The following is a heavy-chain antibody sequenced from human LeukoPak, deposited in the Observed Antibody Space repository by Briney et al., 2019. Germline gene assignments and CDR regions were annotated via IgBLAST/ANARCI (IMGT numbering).Heavy chain of an antibody. D-gene: IGHD1-1*01. V-gene: IGHV3-23*05. J-gene: IGHJ4*02. CDR1: GFIFSNYA. Sequence: PGGSLRLSCAASGFIFSNYAMSWVRQAPVRGLEWVSAIKTGAFDTYYADSVKGRFTVSRDNSKSTVYLQMNSLTVEDTALYYCAKGQMTTILGLDSWGQGALVTVSS. CDR3: AKGQMTTILGLDS. CDR2: IKTGAFDT.